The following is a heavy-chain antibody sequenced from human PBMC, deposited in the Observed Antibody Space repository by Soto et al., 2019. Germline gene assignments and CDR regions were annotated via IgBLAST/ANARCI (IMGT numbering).Heavy chain of an antibody. CDR2: IYYSGST. CDR3: ARDQYYFDY. J-gene: IGHJ4*02. CDR1: GGSVSSGSYY. Sequence: SETLSLTCTVSGGSVSSGSYYWSWIRQPPGKGLEWIGYIYYSGSTNYNPSLKSRVTISVDTSKNQFSLKLSSVTAADTAVYYCARDQYYFDYWGQGTLVTVSS. V-gene: IGHV4-61*01.